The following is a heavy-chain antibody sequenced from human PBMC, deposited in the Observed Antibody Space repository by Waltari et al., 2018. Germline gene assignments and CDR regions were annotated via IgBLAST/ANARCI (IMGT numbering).Heavy chain of an antibody. CDR1: GGSISSSSSY. V-gene: IGHV4-39*07. CDR3: ARSETSGPPDY. CDR2: IYYSGST. D-gene: IGHD2-15*01. J-gene: IGHJ4*02. Sequence: QLQLQESGPGLVKPSETLSLTCTVSGGSISSSSSYWGWIRQPPGKGLEWIGSIYYSGSTYYNPSLKSRVTISVDTSKNQFSLKLSSVTAADTAVYYCARSETSGPPDYWGQGTLVTVSS.